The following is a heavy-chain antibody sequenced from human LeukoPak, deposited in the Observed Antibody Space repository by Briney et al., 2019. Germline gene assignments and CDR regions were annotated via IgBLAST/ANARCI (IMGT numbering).Heavy chain of an antibody. CDR2: INPSGGST. J-gene: IGHJ4*02. V-gene: IGHV1-46*01. CDR3: ARGSSSWYFEDYYFDY. D-gene: IGHD6-13*01. CDR1: GYTFTSYY. Sequence: ASVKVSCKASGYTFTSYYMHWVRQAPGQGLEWMGIINPSGGSTSYAQKFQGRVTMTRDTSTSTVYMELSSLRSEDTAVYYCARGSSSWYFEDYYFDYWGQGTLVTVSS.